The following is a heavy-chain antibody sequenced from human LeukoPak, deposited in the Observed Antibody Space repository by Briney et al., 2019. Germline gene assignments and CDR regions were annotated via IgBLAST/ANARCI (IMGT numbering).Heavy chain of an antibody. D-gene: IGHD3-10*01. CDR2: IKQDGSEK. V-gene: IGHV3-7*01. CDR1: GFTFSSYW. J-gene: IGHJ6*03. Sequence: GGSLRLSCAASGFTFSSYWMSWVRQAPGKGLEWVANIKQDGSEKYYVDSVKGRFTISRDNAKNSLYLQMNSLRAEDTAVYYCARDQMVRGFRSPSYYYYMDAWGKGTTVTVSS. CDR3: ARDQMVRGFRSPSYYYYMDA.